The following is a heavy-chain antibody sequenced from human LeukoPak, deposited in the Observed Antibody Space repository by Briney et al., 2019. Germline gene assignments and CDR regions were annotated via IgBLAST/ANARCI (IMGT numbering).Heavy chain of an antibody. CDR2: ISAYNGNT. D-gene: IGHD2-2*01. V-gene: IGHV1-18*04. CDR1: GYTFTSYG. CDR3: ARALCSSTSSHGRNDY. J-gene: IGHJ4*02. Sequence: ASVKVSCKAPGYTFTSYGISWVRQAPGQGLEWMGWISAYNGNTNFAQNLQGRVTMTTDTSTSTAYMELRSLRSDDTAVYYCARALCSSTSSHGRNDYWGQGTLVTVSS.